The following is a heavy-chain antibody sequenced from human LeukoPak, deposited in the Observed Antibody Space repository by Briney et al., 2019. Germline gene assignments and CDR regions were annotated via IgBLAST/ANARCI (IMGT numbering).Heavy chain of an antibody. CDR2: IYYSGST. D-gene: IGHD5-18*01. Sequence: SETLSLTCTVSGGSISSYYWSWIRQPPGKGLEWIGYIYYSGSTNYNPSLKSRVTISVDTSKNQFSLKLSPVTAADTAVYYCAREADTAMVSAFDIWGQGTMVTVSS. V-gene: IGHV4-59*01. CDR3: AREADTAMVSAFDI. J-gene: IGHJ3*02. CDR1: GGSISSYY.